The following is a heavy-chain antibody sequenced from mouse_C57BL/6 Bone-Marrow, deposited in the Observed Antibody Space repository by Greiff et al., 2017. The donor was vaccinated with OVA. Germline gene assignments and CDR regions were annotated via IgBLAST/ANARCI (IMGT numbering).Heavy chain of an antibody. CDR3: ARNYGSSYLGGFAY. CDR1: GFSLTSYA. J-gene: IGHJ3*01. V-gene: IGHV2-9-1*01. Sequence: QVQLQQSGPGLVAPSQSLSITCTVSGFSLTSYAISWVRQPPGKGLEWLGVIWTGGGTNYNSALKSRLSISKDNSKSQVFLKMNSLQTDDTARYYCARNYGSSYLGGFAYWGQGTLVTVSA. CDR2: IWTGGGT. D-gene: IGHD1-1*01.